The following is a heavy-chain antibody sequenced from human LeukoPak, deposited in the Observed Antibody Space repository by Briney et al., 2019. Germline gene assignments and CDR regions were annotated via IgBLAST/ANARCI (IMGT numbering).Heavy chain of an antibody. CDR1: GGSISSYY. Sequence: SSETLSLTCTVSGGSISSYYWSWIRQPPGKGLEWIGYIYYSGSTNYNPSLKSRVTISVDTSKNQFSLKLSSVTAADTAVYYCARGSEGGYSYGYDYWGQGTLVTVSS. D-gene: IGHD5-18*01. CDR2: IYYSGST. J-gene: IGHJ4*02. CDR3: ARGSEGGYSYGYDY. V-gene: IGHV4-59*01.